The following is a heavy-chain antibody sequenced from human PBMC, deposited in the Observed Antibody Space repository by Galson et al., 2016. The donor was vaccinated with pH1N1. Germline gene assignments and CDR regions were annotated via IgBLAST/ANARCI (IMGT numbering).Heavy chain of an antibody. J-gene: IGHJ4*02. D-gene: IGHD4-17*01. V-gene: IGHV1-69*13. CDR2: IIGMFGTT. Sequence: SVKVSCKASGGTFSSYAVSWVRQAPGQGLEWVGGIIGMFGTTTYAQKLQGRVTITAEELTSSSYMELTNMDPVDTATYYCARFNYGDYVNYFDYWGQGTLVTVSS. CDR3: ARFNYGDYVNYFDY. CDR1: GGTFSSYA.